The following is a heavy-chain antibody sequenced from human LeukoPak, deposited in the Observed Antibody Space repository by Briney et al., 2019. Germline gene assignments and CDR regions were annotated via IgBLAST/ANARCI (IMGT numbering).Heavy chain of an antibody. Sequence: KSSETLSLTCTVSGGSISSSSYYWGWIRQPPGKGLEWIGSIYYSGSTYYNPSLKSRVTISVDTSKNQFSLKLSSVTAADTAVYYCAREMRDFWSGYSFSQIDYWGQGTLVTVSS. J-gene: IGHJ4*02. CDR1: GGSISSSSYY. CDR2: IYYSGST. D-gene: IGHD3-3*01. V-gene: IGHV4-39*07. CDR3: AREMRDFWSGYSFSQIDY.